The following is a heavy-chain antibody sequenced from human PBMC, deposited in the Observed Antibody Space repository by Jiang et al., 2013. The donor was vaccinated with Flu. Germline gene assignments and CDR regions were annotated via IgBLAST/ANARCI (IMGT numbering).Heavy chain of an antibody. CDR1: GYSFTTYT. D-gene: IGHD3-10*01. Sequence: SGAEVKKPGASVKVSCKPSGYSFTTYTINWVRQAPGQGLGWMGWMNPDTGNSGTAQQFQGRVTMTRNNAVTTAYLELSSPKYEDTAMYYCARASRGSYSFDYWGQGTLVTVSS. CDR3: ARASRGSYSFDY. J-gene: IGHJ4*02. CDR2: MNPDTGNS. V-gene: IGHV1-8*01.